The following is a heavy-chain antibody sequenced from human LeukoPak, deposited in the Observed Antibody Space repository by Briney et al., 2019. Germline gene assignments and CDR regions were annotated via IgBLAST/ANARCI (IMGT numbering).Heavy chain of an antibody. J-gene: IGHJ4*02. CDR1: GFTFSSYS. CDR2: ISSTSSYI. Sequence: GGSLRLSCAASGFTFSSYSMNWVRQAPGKGLEWVSSISSTSSYIYYADSVKGRFTISRDNAKNSLYLQMNSLRAEDTAVYYCASSSGYSYVRDYWGQGTLVTVSS. CDR3: ASSSGYSYVRDY. D-gene: IGHD5-18*01. V-gene: IGHV3-21*01.